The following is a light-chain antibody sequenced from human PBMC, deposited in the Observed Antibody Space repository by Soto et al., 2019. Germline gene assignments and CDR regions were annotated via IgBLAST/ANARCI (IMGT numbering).Light chain of an antibody. CDR2: LNSDGSH. Sequence: QPVLTQSPSASASLGASVKLTSTLSSGHNTYAIVWLQQQPQKGPRHLMKLNSDGSHSKGDGIPDRFSGSSSGAERYLTISSLQSEDEADYYCQTWGSGIWVFGGGTKLTVL. V-gene: IGLV4-69*01. J-gene: IGLJ3*02. CDR1: SGHNTYA. CDR3: QTWGSGIWV.